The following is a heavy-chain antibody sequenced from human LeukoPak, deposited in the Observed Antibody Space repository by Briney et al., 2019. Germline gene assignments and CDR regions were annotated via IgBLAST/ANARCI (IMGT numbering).Heavy chain of an antibody. D-gene: IGHD6-13*01. V-gene: IGHV3-23*01. J-gene: IGHJ4*02. Sequence: GGSLRLSCVASGFTFSSYALSWVRQAPGKGLEWVSTISGTGDTTYHADSVKGRFTITRDNSKNTLYLQMNSLRAEDTAVYYCAKEGSGSTWNADFDFWGQGTLVTVSS. CDR2: ISGTGDTT. CDR3: AKEGSGSTWNADFDF. CDR1: GFTFSSYA.